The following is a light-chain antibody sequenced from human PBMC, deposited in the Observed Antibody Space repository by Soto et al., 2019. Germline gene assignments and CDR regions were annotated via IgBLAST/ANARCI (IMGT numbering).Light chain of an antibody. J-gene: IGKJ1*01. V-gene: IGKV1-5*03. CDR2: KAI. CDR1: QSISTW. CDR3: QQYKDSPWT. Sequence: DIQVTQSASTLSASVGDRVTITCRASQSISTWLAWYQQKPGKAPKLLIYKAINLQSGVPSRFGGSGSGSEFTLTISNLQADDFATYYCQQYKDSPWTFGQGTKVDIK.